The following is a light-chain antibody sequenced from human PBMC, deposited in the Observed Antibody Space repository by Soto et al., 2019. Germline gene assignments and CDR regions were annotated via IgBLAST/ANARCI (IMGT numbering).Light chain of an antibody. CDR1: QSVNSWY. CDR3: QQYNYSPTT. V-gene: IGKV3-20*01. CDR2: DAS. J-gene: IGKJ1*01. Sequence: EIVLTQSPGTLSLSPGERATLSCRASQSVNSWYLAWYQQKPGQAPRLLIYDASSRVTGIPDRFSGSGSGTDFTLTISRLEPEDFAVYYCQQYNYSPTTFGQGTKVDIK.